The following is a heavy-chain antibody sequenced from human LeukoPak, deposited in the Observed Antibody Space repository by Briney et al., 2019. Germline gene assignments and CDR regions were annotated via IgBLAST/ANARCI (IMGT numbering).Heavy chain of an antibody. CDR2: IYYSGST. Sequence: SQTLSLTCTVSGGSISSGGYYWSWIRQHPGTGLEWIGYIYYSGSTYYNPSLKSRVTISVDTSKNQFSLKLSSVTAADTAVYYCAREASGSYYDFWSGYRIFDYWGQGTLVTVSS. J-gene: IGHJ4*02. D-gene: IGHD3-3*01. CDR3: AREASGSYYDFWSGYRIFDY. CDR1: GGSISSGGYY. V-gene: IGHV4-31*03.